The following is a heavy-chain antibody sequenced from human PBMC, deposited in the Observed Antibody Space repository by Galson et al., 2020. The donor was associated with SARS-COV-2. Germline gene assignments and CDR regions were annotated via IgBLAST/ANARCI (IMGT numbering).Heavy chain of an antibody. CDR2: IYPGDSDT. D-gene: IGHD4-17*01. J-gene: IGHJ4*02. CDR1: GYSFTTYW. Sequence: KVSCKGSGYSFTTYWIGWVRQMPGKGLEWMGIIYPGDSDTRYSPSFQGQVTISADKSISTAYLQWSSLKASDTAMYYCARHTETYGDYFDYWGQGTLVTVSS. V-gene: IGHV5-51*01. CDR3: ARHTETYGDYFDY.